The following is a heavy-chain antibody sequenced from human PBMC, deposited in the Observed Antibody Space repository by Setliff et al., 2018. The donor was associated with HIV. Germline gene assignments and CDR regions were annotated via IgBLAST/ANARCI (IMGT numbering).Heavy chain of an antibody. CDR2: IYLGETT. Sequence: SETLSLTCTVSSGYMSGHFWTWVLQTPGEGLEWIGNIYLGETTNYNPSLKSRATISLDTSKRQFSLHLTSVTAADTAIYYCARDPSQYLDFLFDPQPFNVWGHGTMVTVSS. D-gene: IGHD3-9*01. CDR1: SGYMSGHF. V-gene: IGHV4-59*11. J-gene: IGHJ3*01. CDR3: ARDPSQYLDFLFDPQPFNV.